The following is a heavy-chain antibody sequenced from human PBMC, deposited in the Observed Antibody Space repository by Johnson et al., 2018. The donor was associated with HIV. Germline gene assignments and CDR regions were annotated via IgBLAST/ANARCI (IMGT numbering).Heavy chain of an antibody. Sequence: VLLVESGGDVVRPGGSLRISCVASGFKLYEYDVSWVRQVPGKGLEWVSGINWSGGGTAYADSVKGRFTVSSDNAKNSLYLQMNSLRAEDTALYYCARGMYYYDTSGYLIRPRAFDIWGQGTVVTVSS. CDR1: GFKLYEYD. J-gene: IGHJ3*02. CDR3: ARGMYYYDTSGYLIRPRAFDI. V-gene: IGHV3-20*04. D-gene: IGHD3-22*01. CDR2: INWSGGGT.